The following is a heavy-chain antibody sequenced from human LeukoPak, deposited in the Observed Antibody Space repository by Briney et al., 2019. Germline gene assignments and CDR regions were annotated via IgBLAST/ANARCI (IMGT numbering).Heavy chain of an antibody. D-gene: IGHD3-16*01. V-gene: IGHV4-4*09. Sequence: PSETLSLTCTVSGVSIRGYYWSWIRHPPGKGLEWIGFIYASGSTNYNPSVKSRVTISVDTSKKQFTLKLSSVTAADTAVYYCARHVSGGYLDLWGQGTLVTVSS. CDR3: ARHVSGGYLDL. J-gene: IGHJ4*02. CDR1: GVSIRGYY. CDR2: IYASGST.